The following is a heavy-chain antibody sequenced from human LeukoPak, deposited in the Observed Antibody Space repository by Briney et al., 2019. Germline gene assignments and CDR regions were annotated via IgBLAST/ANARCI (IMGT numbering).Heavy chain of an antibody. J-gene: IGHJ5*02. D-gene: IGHD3-16*01. CDR1: GGSISSSTFY. V-gene: IGHV4-39*07. CDR2: INHSGST. Sequence: PSETLSLTCTVSGGSISSSTFYWGWIRQPPGKGLEWIGEINHSGSTNYNPSLESRVTISVDTSKNQFSLKLSSVTAADTAVYYCARVSLEEHMDFGFWFDPWGQGTLVTVSS. CDR3: ARVSLEEHMDFGFWFDP.